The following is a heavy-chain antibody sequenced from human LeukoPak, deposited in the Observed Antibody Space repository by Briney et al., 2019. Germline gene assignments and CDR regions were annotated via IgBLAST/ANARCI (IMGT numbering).Heavy chain of an antibody. CDR1: GGSISSSSYY. D-gene: IGHD1-26*01. J-gene: IGHJ4*02. Sequence: SETLSLTCTVSGGSISSSSYYWGWLRQPPGKGLEWLGSIYYSGSTYYNPSLKSRVTISVDTSKNQFSLKLSSVTAADTAVYYCARHTDSGATTSHFDYWGQGTLVTVSS. V-gene: IGHV4-39*01. CDR3: ARHTDSGATTSHFDY. CDR2: IYYSGST.